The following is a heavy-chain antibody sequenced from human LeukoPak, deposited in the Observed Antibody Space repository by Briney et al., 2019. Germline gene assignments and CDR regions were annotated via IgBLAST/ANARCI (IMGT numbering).Heavy chain of an antibody. D-gene: IGHD4-23*01. CDR3: AKEGNDYGANSIDY. Sequence: SETLSLTCTVSGGSISSHFWAWLRQPPGKGLEWIGWMFFTGDTNYNPSLKSRVTISVDHSKNQFSLKLTSVTAADTAVYYCAKEGNDYGANSIDYWGQGTLVTVSS. CDR1: GGSISSHF. J-gene: IGHJ4*02. V-gene: IGHV4-59*11. CDR2: MFFTGDT.